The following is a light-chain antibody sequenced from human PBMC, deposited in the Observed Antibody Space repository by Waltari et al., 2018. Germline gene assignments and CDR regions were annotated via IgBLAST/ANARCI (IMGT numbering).Light chain of an antibody. CDR3: QQYGSSPRT. J-gene: IGKJ1*01. Sequence: EIVLTQSPGTLSLSPGERATLPCRASQSVSSNYLGWYQQKPGQAPRLLIHGASSGATGIPDRFSGSGSGADFTLTISRLEPEDFAVYYCQQYGSSPRTFGQGTKVEIK. CDR1: QSVSSNY. V-gene: IGKV3-20*01. CDR2: GAS.